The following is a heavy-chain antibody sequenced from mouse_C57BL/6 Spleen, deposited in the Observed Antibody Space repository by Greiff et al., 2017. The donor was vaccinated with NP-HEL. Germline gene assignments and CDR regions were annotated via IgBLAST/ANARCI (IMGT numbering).Heavy chain of an antibody. Sequence: EVQLQQSGPELVKPGASVKISCKASGYSFTGYYMNWVKQSPEKSLEWIGEINPSTGGTTYNQKFKAKATLTVDKSSSTAYMQLKSLTSEDSAVYYCAREGLRRQGDYWGQGTTLTVSS. CDR2: INPSTGGT. J-gene: IGHJ2*01. V-gene: IGHV1-42*01. CDR1: GYSFTGYY. CDR3: AREGLRRQGDY. D-gene: IGHD2-2*01.